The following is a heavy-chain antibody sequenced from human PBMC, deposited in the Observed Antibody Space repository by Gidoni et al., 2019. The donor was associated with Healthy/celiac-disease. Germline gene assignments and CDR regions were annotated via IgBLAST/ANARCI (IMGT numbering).Heavy chain of an antibody. Sequence: QVQLQESGPGLVKPSQTLSLTCTVSGGAIRSGGYYWSWIRQHPGKGLEWIGYIYYSGSTYYNPSLKSRVTISVDTSKNQFSLKLSSVTAADTAVYYCARYDSYGYGDIDYWGQGTLVTVSS. D-gene: IGHD5-18*01. CDR1: GGAIRSGGYY. V-gene: IGHV4-31*03. CDR2: IYYSGST. CDR3: ARYDSYGYGDIDY. J-gene: IGHJ4*02.